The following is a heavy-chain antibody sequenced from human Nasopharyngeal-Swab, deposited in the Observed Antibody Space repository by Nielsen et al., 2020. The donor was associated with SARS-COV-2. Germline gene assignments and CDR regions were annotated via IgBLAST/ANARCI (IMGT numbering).Heavy chain of an antibody. CDR3: AKDSKSLAAAGTLDY. D-gene: IGHD6-13*01. V-gene: IGHV3-43D*03. CDR2: ISWDGGRI. J-gene: IGHJ4*02. CDR1: GFTFDDYA. Sequence: GESLKISCAASGFTFDDYAMHWVRQAPGKGLEWVSIISWDGGRIYYADSVKGRFTISRDNSKNSLSLEMNSLRLEDTALYFCAKDSKSLAAAGTLDYWGQGTLVTVSS.